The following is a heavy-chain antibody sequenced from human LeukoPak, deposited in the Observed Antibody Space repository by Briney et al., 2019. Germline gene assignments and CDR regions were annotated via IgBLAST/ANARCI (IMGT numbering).Heavy chain of an antibody. D-gene: IGHD5-18*01. CDR3: ARGGYSYGYWSPQEDYFDY. CDR1: GFTFSSYG. Sequence: GGSLRLSCAASGFTFSSYGMHWVRQAPGKGLEWVAVIWYDGSNKYYADSVKGRFTISRDNSKNTLYLQMNSLRAEDTAVYYCARGGYSYGYWSPQEDYFDYWGQGTLVTVSS. V-gene: IGHV3-33*01. J-gene: IGHJ4*02. CDR2: IWYDGSNK.